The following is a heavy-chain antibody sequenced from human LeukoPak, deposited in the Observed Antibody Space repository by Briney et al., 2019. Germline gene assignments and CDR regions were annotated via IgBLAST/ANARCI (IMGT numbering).Heavy chain of an antibody. Sequence: PGGSLRLSCAASGFTFSSYAMSWVRQAPGKGLEWVSAISGSGGSTYYADSVKGRFTISRDNSKNTLYLQMNSLRAEDTAVYYCAKGARYSSSPGPYYYYYYYMDVWGRGTTVTVSS. D-gene: IGHD6-19*01. CDR1: GFTFSSYA. V-gene: IGHV3-23*01. CDR2: ISGSGGST. CDR3: AKGARYSSSPGPYYYYYYYMDV. J-gene: IGHJ6*03.